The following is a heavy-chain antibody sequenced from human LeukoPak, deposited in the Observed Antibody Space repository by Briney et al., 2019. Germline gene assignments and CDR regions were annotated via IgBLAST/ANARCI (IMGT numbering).Heavy chain of an antibody. Sequence: SGGSLRLSCAASGFTFSSYAMSWVRQAPGKGLEWVSAISGSGGSTYYADSVKGRFTISRYNSKNSLYLQMNSLRAEDTAVYYCARGPSGSSWYCIDYWGQGTLVTVSS. V-gene: IGHV3-23*01. CDR2: ISGSGGST. CDR3: ARGPSGSSWYCIDY. CDR1: GFTFSSYA. J-gene: IGHJ4*02. D-gene: IGHD6-13*01.